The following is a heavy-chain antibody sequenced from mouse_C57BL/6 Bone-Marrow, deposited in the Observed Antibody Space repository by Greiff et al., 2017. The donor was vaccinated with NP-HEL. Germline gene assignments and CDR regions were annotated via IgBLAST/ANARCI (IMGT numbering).Heavy chain of an antibody. Sequence: VQLHQSGAELVRPGASVKLSCKASGYTFTDYYINWVKQRPGQGLEWIARIYPGSGNTYYNEKFKGKATLTAEKSSSTAYMQLSSLTSEDSAVYFCARREYDYDAMDYWGQGTSVTVSS. CDR1: GYTFTDYY. J-gene: IGHJ4*01. CDR3: ARREYDYDAMDY. CDR2: IYPGSGNT. D-gene: IGHD2-10*02. V-gene: IGHV1-76*01.